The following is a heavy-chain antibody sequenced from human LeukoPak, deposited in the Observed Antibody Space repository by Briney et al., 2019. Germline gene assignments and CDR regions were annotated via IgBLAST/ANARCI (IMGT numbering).Heavy chain of an antibody. CDR2: IYYSGST. CDR1: GGSISSGDYY. CDR3: ATAIAAAGYGMDV. J-gene: IGHJ6*02. D-gene: IGHD6-13*01. Sequence: PSQTLSLTCTVSGGSISSGDYYWRWIRQPPGKGLEWIGYIYYSGSTYYNPFLKSRVTISVATSKNHFSLKLSSVTAADTAVYYCATAIAAAGYGMDVWGQGTTVTVSS. V-gene: IGHV4-30-4*01.